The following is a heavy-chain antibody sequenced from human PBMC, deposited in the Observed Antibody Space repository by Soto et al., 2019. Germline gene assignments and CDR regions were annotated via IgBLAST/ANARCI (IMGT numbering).Heavy chain of an antibody. J-gene: IGHJ3*01. CDR3: ARDRTAKAYDAFDV. CDR1: GFTFSDYY. CDR2: ISDGSDYT. Sequence: QVHLVESGGGLVKPGGSLRLSCVASGFTFSDYYMNWIRQAPGKGLEWISYISDGSDYTNYADSVTGRFTVSRDNAKNSLYLEMTSLTAEDTGVDYCARDRTAKAYDAFDVWGQGTMVTVSS. D-gene: IGHD5-18*01. V-gene: IGHV3-11*06.